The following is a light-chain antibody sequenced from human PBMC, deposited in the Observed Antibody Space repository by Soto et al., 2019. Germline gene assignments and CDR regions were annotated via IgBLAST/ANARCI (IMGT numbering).Light chain of an antibody. Sequence: EIVLTQSPGTPSLSPGERATLSCRASQSVSSSYLAWYQQKPGQAHRLIIYGASSRATGIPDRFSGSGSGTDFTLTISRLEPEDLAVYYCQQYGSSPPITGGQGTRVEIK. V-gene: IGKV3-20*01. CDR1: QSVSSSY. J-gene: IGKJ5*01. CDR3: QQYGSSPPIT. CDR2: GAS.